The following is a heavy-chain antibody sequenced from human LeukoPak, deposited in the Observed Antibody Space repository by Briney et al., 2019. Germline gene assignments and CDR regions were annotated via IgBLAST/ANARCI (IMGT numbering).Heavy chain of an antibody. V-gene: IGHV3-21*01. CDR1: GFTFSSYS. J-gene: IGHJ3*02. D-gene: IGHD2-21*01. CDR3: ARGPVVIAEYDAFDI. Sequence: KPGGSLRLSCAASGFTFSSYSMNWVRQAPGKGLEWVSSISSSSSYIYYADSVKGRFTISRDNAKNSLYLQMNSLRAEDTAVYYCARGPVVIAEYDAFDIWGQGTMVTVSS. CDR2: ISSSSSYI.